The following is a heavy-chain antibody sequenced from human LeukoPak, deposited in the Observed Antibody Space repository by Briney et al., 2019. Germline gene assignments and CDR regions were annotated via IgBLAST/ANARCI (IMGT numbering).Heavy chain of an antibody. CDR2: IRYDGSNK. CDR1: GFTFKNYG. J-gene: IGHJ5*02. CDR3: AKVGDPYGSGSYYP. D-gene: IGHD3-10*01. Sequence: GGSLRLSCAASGFTFKNYGMHWVRQTPGKGLGWVAFIRYDGSNKYYGHSVKGRFTISRDDSKNTLYLQMNSLKAEDTAVYYCAKVGDPYGSGSYYPWGQGTLVTVSS. V-gene: IGHV3-30*02.